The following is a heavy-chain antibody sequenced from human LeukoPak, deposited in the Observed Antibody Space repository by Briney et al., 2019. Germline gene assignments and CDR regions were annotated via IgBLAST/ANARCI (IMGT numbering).Heavy chain of an antibody. Sequence: AAVMVSCKASGYTFTSYDINWVRQATGQGLEWVGWMNPNSGNTGYAQKFQGRVTMTRNTSISTAYMELSSLRSEDTAVYYCARGTMLRGAPAGTCGYWGQGTLVIVSS. CDR3: ARGTMLRGAPAGTCGY. V-gene: IGHV1-8*01. CDR2: MNPNSGNT. D-gene: IGHD6-13*01. J-gene: IGHJ4*02. CDR1: GYTFTSYD.